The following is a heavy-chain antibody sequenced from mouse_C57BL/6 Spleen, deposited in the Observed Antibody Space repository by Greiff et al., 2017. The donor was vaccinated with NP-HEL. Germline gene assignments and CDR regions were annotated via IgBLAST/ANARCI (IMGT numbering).Heavy chain of an antibody. CDR2: IHPNSGST. CDR3: ARSEGYYGSREFAY. Sequence: QVQLQQPGAELVKPGASVKLSCKASGYTFTSYWMHWVKQRPGQGLEWIGMIHPNSGSTNYNEKFKSKATLTVDKSSSTAYMQLSSLTSEDSAVYYCARSEGYYGSREFAYWGQGTLVTVSA. V-gene: IGHV1-64*01. CDR1: GYTFTSYW. D-gene: IGHD1-1*01. J-gene: IGHJ3*01.